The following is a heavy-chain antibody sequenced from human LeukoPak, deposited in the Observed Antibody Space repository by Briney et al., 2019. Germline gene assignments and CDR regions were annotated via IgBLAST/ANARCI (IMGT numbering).Heavy chain of an antibody. V-gene: IGHV3-30-3*01. J-gene: IGHJ4*02. CDR1: VFTFSSYA. D-gene: IGHD6-13*01. CDR3: ARERQQLVWGGAFDY. CDR2: ISYDGSNK. Sequence: GGSLRLSCAASVFTFSSYAMHWVRQAPGKGLEWVAVISYDGSNKYYADSVKGRFTISRDNSKNTLYLQMNSLRAEDTAVYYCARERQQLVWGGAFDYWGQGTLVTVSS.